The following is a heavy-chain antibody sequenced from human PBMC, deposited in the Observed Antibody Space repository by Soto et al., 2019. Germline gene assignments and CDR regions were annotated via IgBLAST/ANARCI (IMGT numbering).Heavy chain of an antibody. Sequence: SETLSLTCTVSGGSISSYYWSWIRQPPGKGLEWIEYIYYSGSTNYNPSLKSRVTISVDTSKNQFSLKLSSVTAADTAVYYCARGQSTVVTLYYFDYWGQGTLVTVSS. V-gene: IGHV4-59*01. D-gene: IGHD4-17*01. J-gene: IGHJ4*02. CDR3: ARGQSTVVTLYYFDY. CDR1: GGSISSYY. CDR2: IYYSGST.